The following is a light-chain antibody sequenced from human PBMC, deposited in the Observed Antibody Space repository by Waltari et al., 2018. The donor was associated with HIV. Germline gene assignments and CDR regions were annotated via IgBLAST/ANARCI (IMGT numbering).Light chain of an antibody. CDR1: QSVSTY. Sequence: EIVLTQSPATLYLSPGDRATLPCRASQSVSTYLAWYQQRPGQSPRLLIYDASVRATGIPARFSGSGSGTDFTLTISSLDPEDFAVYYCQQRSNWPPAPTFGGGTKVEIK. CDR3: QQRSNWPPAPT. V-gene: IGKV3-11*01. CDR2: DAS. J-gene: IGKJ4*01.